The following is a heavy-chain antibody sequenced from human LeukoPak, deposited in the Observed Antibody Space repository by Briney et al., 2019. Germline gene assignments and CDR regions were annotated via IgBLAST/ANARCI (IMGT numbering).Heavy chain of an antibody. CDR2: IYPGDSDT. CDR1: GYSFTSYW. J-gene: IGHJ5*02. V-gene: IGHV5-51*01. D-gene: IGHD3-10*01. CDR3: ARRFTLSGRPDNWFDP. Sequence: GESLKISCKGSGYSFTSYWIGRVRQMPGKGLEWMGIIYPGDSDTRYSPSFQGQVTISADKSISTAYLQWSSLKASDTAMYYCARRFTLSGRPDNWFDPWGQGTLVTVSS.